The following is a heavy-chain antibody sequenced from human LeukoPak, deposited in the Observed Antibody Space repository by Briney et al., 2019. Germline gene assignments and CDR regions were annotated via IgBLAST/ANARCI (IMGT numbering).Heavy chain of an antibody. CDR2: ITSSGSTT. CDR1: GFTFSDYY. Sequence: GGSLRLSCAVSGFTFSDYYMSWIRQAPGEGLEWLSYITSSGSTTHYADSVKGRFTISRDNAKNSLFLQMNDLRAKDTAVYYRAREGSYDRLRPFDYWGQETLVTVSS. CDR3: AREGSYDRLRPFDY. J-gene: IGHJ4*02. D-gene: IGHD2-21*01. V-gene: IGHV3-11*04.